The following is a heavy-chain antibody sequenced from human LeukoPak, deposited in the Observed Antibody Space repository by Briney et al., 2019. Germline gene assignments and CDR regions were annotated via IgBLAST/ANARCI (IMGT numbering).Heavy chain of an antibody. V-gene: IGHV4-31*03. CDR3: ARPAAGTWYFDY. D-gene: IGHD6-13*01. J-gene: IGHJ4*02. CDR2: IYYSGST. Sequence: SSETLSLTCTVSGGSISSGGYYWSWIRQHPGKGLEWIGYIYYSGSTYYNPSLKSRVTISVDKSKNQFSLKLSSVTAADTAVYYCARPAAGTWYFDYWGQGTLVTVSS. CDR1: GGSISSGGYY.